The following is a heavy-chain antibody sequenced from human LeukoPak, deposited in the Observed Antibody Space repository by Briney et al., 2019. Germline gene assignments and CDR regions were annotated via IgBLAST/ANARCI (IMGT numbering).Heavy chain of an antibody. CDR1: GFTFSSYW. CDR2: IASDGSST. V-gene: IGHV3-74*01. Sequence: GGSLRLSCAASGFTFSSYWMHWVRQAPGKGLVWVSRIASDGSSTTYADSVKGRFSISRDKAKNTLYLQMNSLRVEDTAVYYCARGRPHGNDYWGQGTLVTVSS. D-gene: IGHD4-23*01. J-gene: IGHJ4*02. CDR3: ARGRPHGNDY.